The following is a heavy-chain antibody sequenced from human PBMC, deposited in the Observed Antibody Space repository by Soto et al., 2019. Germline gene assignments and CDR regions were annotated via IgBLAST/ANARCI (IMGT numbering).Heavy chain of an antibody. CDR2: ISSSSTIL. V-gene: IGHV3-48*02. D-gene: IGHD6-6*01. J-gene: IGHJ5*02. Sequence: GGSLRLSCEASGFTFSVYTMHWVRQAPGKGLEWVSSISSSSTILHYRDSVKGRFTISRDNAKSSLYLQMNSLRDDDTAVYYYARDGYSTSSDWPWFDPWGQGTLVTVSS. CDR1: GFTFSVYT. CDR3: ARDGYSTSSDWPWFDP.